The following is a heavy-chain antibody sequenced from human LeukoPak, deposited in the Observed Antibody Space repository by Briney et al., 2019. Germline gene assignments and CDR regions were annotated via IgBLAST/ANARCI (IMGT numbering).Heavy chain of an antibody. CDR3: ATGTHYDLLPF. CDR1: GYSITELS. J-gene: IGHJ4*02. CDR2: FDPGSGEI. D-gene: IGHD3-9*01. V-gene: IGHV1-24*01. Sequence: ASVTVSCKVSGYSITELSTHWVRQAPGKGLEWMGGFDPGSGEIIYEQKFQDRVTMTEDTSTETAYMELSSLRSEDTALYYCATGTHYDLLPFWGQGTLVTVSS.